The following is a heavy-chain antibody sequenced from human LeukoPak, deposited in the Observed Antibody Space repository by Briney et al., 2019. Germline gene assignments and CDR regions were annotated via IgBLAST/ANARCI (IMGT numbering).Heavy chain of an antibody. CDR3: ARGCSGGSCFGDFDY. J-gene: IGHJ4*02. D-gene: IGHD2-15*01. CDR1: GFTFSSYG. Sequence: GGSLSLSCAASGFTFSSYGMNWVRQAPGKGLEWISYISSRSSTIYYTDSVKGRFTISRDNAKNSLYLQMNSLRDEDTAVYYCARGCSGGSCFGDFDYLGQGTLGTVSS. CDR2: ISSRSSTI. V-gene: IGHV3-48*02.